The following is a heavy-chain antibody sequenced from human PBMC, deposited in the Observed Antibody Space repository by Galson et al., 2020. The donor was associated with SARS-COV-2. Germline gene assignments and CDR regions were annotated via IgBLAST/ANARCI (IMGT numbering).Heavy chain of an antibody. CDR3: ARVAGLQVATLLGYFDF. Sequence: SETLSLTCAVSGDSFTDKWWSWIRQVPGKGLEWIGEIDHSGYTNYNPSLESRVTISIDASKNEVSLKLSSVTAADTAVYFCARVAGLQVATLLGYFDFWGQGSPVTVSS. D-gene: IGHD5-12*01. J-gene: IGHJ4*02. CDR2: IDHSGYT. V-gene: IGHV4-34*01. CDR1: GDSFTDKW.